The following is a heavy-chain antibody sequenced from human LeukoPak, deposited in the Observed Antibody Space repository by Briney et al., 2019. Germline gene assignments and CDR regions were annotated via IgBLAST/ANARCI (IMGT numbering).Heavy chain of an antibody. D-gene: IGHD2-15*01. J-gene: IGHJ6*02. CDR3: ARTSGGTYYYYGMDV. V-gene: IGHV1-18*01. CDR2: ISAYNGNS. Sequence: ASVKVSCKASGYTFTSYGISWVRQAPGQGLEWMGWISAYNGNSSYAQKLQGRVTMTTDTSTSTAYMELRSLRSDDTAVYYCARTSGGTYYYYGMDVWGQGTTVTVSS. CDR1: GYTFTSYG.